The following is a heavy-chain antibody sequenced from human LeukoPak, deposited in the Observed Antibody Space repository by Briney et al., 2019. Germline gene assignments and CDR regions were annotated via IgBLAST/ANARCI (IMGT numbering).Heavy chain of an antibody. J-gene: IGHJ6*02. Sequence: GGSLRLSCAASGFTFSSYGMHWVRQAPGKGLEWVAVISYDGSKKYYADSVKGRFTISRDNSKNTLYLQMNSLRAEDTAVYYCASMVRGVILNGMDVWGQGTTVTVSS. CDR1: GFTFSSYG. V-gene: IGHV3-30*03. D-gene: IGHD3-10*01. CDR2: ISYDGSKK. CDR3: ASMVRGVILNGMDV.